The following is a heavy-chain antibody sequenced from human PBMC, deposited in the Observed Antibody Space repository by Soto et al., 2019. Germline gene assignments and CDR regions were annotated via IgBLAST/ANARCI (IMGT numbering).Heavy chain of an antibody. D-gene: IGHD2-2*01. CDR1: GFTFSSYE. Sequence: EVQLVESGGGLVQPGGSLRLSCAASGFTFSSYEMNWVRQAPGKGLEWVSYISSSGSSIYYGDSVKGRFTISRDNAKNSLYLQMNSLRAEDTAVYYCARQFSTYCDSTRCATPPTGWFDPWGQGTLVTVSS. J-gene: IGHJ5*02. CDR2: ISSSGSSI. CDR3: ARQFSTYCDSTRCATPPTGWFDP. V-gene: IGHV3-48*03.